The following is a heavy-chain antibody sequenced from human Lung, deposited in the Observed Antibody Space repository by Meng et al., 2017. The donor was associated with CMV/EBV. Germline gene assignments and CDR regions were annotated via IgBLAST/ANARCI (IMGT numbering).Heavy chain of an antibody. V-gene: IGHV3-7*01. CDR1: GFSLSAYW. Sequence: GEXXKISCAASGFSLSAYWMPWVRQAPGQGLEWVANIKEDGSERDYVDSVEGRFTISRDNSRNSLFLEMNSLRVGDTAVYYCVRGRGLDAWGQGTTVTVSS. J-gene: IGHJ6*02. CDR3: VRGRGLDA. CDR2: IKEDGSER. D-gene: IGHD6-25*01.